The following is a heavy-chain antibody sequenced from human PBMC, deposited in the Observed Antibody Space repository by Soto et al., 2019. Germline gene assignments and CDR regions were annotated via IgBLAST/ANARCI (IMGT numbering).Heavy chain of an antibody. CDR2: FIPILGTR. D-gene: IGHD2-15*01. V-gene: IGHV1-69*12. Sequence: QVQLVQSGAEVKEPGSSVKVSCKASGGTFSTYIITWVRQAPGQRLEWMGDFIPILGTRNYAQNFQSRVTVTADESTATAAMDLGSLRSDDTAVYYCARGRRVGFDYWGQGTLVTVSS. CDR3: ARGRRVGFDY. CDR1: GGTFSTYI. J-gene: IGHJ4*02.